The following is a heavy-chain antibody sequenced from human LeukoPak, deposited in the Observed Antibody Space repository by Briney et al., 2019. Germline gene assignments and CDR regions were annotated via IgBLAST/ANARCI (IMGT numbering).Heavy chain of an antibody. J-gene: IGHJ4*02. CDR3: ARDREYYDSSGYYCC. D-gene: IGHD3-22*01. Sequence: ASVKVSCKASGYTFTGYYMHWVRQAPGQGLEWMGWINPNSGGTNYAQKFQGRVTMTRDTSISTAYMELSRLRSDDTAVYYCARDREYYDSSGYYCCWGQGTLVTVSS. CDR1: GYTFTGYY. CDR2: INPNSGGT. V-gene: IGHV1-2*02.